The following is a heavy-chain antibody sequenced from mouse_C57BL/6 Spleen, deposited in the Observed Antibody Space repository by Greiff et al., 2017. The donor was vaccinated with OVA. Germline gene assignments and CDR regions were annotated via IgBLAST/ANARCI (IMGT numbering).Heavy chain of an antibody. CDR2: INPNYGTT. CDR3: ARGEAQASLFAY. CDR1: GYSFTDYN. J-gene: IGHJ3*01. Sequence: EVQLQQSGPELVKPGASVKISCKASGYSFTDYNMNWVKQSIGKSLEWVGVINPNYGTTSYNQKFKGKATLPVDQSSSTAYMQLNSLKSKDSAVYYSARGEAQASLFAYWGQGTLVTVSA. V-gene: IGHV1-39*01. D-gene: IGHD3-2*02.